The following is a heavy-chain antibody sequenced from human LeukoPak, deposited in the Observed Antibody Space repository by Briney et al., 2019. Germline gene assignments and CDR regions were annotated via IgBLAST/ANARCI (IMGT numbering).Heavy chain of an antibody. J-gene: IGHJ4*02. CDR1: GGSISGDY. D-gene: IGHD3-10*01. CDR2: IYYSGST. Sequence: SETPSLTCSVSGGSISGDYWSWIRQPPGKGLEWIAFIYYSGSTNYNPSLKSRATISVDMSRNQFSLNLNSVTAADTAVYYCARDRGRTGGFDYWGQGTLVTVSS. CDR3: ARDRGRTGGFDY. V-gene: IGHV4-59*01.